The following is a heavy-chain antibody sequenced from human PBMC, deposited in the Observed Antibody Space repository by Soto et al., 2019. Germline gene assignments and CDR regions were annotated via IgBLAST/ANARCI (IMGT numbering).Heavy chain of an antibody. CDR3: ARNFDIAATGTAFDS. CDR2: IYSSGTT. D-gene: IGHD6-13*01. Sequence: TLSLTCSVSAVSISGHYWSWIRLTAGRRLQWVGRIYSSGTTNYNPSLKSRVRMSVDTSRNRFSLKLDSVTAADTAVYYCARNFDIAATGTAFDSWGRGALVTVSS. J-gene: IGHJ4*02. CDR1: AVSISGHY. V-gene: IGHV4-4*07.